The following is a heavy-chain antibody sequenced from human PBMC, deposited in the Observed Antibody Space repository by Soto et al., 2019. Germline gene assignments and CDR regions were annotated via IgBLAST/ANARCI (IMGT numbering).Heavy chain of an antibody. J-gene: IGHJ4*02. Sequence: ASVKVSCKPSGYTLNTYYLHWVRQAPGQGLEWMGIIHPSGGGSTYAQKFLGRVTMTRDTSTSTVFMKLSSLRSADTAVYYCARGGHIAVVTDSFDYWGQGTLVTVSS. V-gene: IGHV1-46*02. CDR1: GYTLNTYY. CDR3: ARGGHIAVVTDSFDY. D-gene: IGHD2-21*02. CDR2: IHPSGGGS.